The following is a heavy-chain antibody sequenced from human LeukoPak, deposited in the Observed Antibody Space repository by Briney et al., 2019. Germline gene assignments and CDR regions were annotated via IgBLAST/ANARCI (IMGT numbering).Heavy chain of an antibody. CDR3: AKNLNGGNTHSDY. D-gene: IGHD4-23*01. J-gene: IGHJ4*02. Sequence: GGSLRLSCAASGFIFSSYAMNWVRQAPGKGLEWVSTISGGDTSTFYADAVKGRFTISRDNSKNTLYLQMNNLRAEDTAVYYCAKNLNGGNTHSDYWGQGTLVTVSS. V-gene: IGHV3-23*01. CDR1: GFIFSSYA. CDR2: ISGGDTST.